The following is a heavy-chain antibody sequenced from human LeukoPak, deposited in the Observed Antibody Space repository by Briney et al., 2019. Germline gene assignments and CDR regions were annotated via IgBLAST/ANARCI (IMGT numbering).Heavy chain of an antibody. Sequence: SETLSLTCTVSGGSISIYYWSWIRQPPGKGLEWIGYVYNSGSTDYNPSLKSRVTISADTSKNQFSLKLSSVIAADTAVYYRVRDRELNYWGQGILVTVSS. D-gene: IGHD5-24*01. V-gene: IGHV4-59*01. CDR2: VYNSGST. J-gene: IGHJ4*02. CDR3: VRDRELNY. CDR1: GGSISIYY.